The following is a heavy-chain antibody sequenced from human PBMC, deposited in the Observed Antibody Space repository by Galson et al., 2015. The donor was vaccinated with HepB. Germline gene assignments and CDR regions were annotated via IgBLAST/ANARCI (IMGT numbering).Heavy chain of an antibody. CDR1: GFSFSNYA. D-gene: IGHD6-19*01. Sequence: SLRLSCAASGFSFSNYAMTWVRQPPGKGLQWVATLSGRGVTTFDADSVKGQFTISRDNSKNTLYLEMNNLRADDTAVYFCAKSKDSGWSYNAFDIWGQGTMVTVSS. CDR2: LSGRGVTT. CDR3: AKSKDSGWSYNAFDI. J-gene: IGHJ3*02. V-gene: IGHV3-23*01.